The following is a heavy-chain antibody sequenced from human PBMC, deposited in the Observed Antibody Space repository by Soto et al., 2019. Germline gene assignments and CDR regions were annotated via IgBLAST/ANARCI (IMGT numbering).Heavy chain of an antibody. CDR1: GGSISSYY. J-gene: IGHJ4*02. Sequence: SETLSLTCTVSGGSISSYYWSWIRQPPGKGLEWIGYIYYSGSTNYNPSLKSRVTISVDTSKNQFSLKLSSVTAADTAVYYCAISYPYDFWSGHLFDYWGQGSLVTVSS. CDR2: IYYSGST. D-gene: IGHD3-3*01. CDR3: AISYPYDFWSGHLFDY. V-gene: IGHV4-59*08.